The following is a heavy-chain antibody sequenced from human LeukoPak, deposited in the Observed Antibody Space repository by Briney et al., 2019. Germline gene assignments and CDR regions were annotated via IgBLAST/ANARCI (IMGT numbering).Heavy chain of an antibody. CDR3: ARDLRIAAAGTAYYYYMDV. J-gene: IGHJ6*03. Sequence: SETLSLTCTVSGGPISSYYWSWIRQPPGKGLEWIGYIYYSGSTNYNPSLKSRVTISVDTSKNQFSLKLSSVTAADTAVYYCARDLRIAAAGTAYYYYMDVWGKGTTVTVSS. CDR1: GGPISSYY. CDR2: IYYSGST. D-gene: IGHD6-13*01. V-gene: IGHV4-59*01.